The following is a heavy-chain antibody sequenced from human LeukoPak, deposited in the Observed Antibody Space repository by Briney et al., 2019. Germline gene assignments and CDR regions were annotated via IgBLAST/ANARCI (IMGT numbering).Heavy chain of an antibody. CDR1: GFTSSSYW. D-gene: IGHD6-19*01. CDR3: ARDHIRSGWYDY. CDR2: IKQDGSEK. J-gene: IGHJ4*02. V-gene: IGHV3-7*01. Sequence: GGSMRLSCAASGFTSSSYWMTWVRQAPGKGLEWVANIKQDGSEKYYVDSVKGRFSIFRDNARNSLYLQMSSLRAEDTAVYYCARDHIRSGWYDYWGQGTLVTVSS.